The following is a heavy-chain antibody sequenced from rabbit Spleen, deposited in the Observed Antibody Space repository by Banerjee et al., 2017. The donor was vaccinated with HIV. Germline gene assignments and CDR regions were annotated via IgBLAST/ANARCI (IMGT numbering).Heavy chain of an antibody. D-gene: IGHD8-1*01. J-gene: IGHJ6*01. V-gene: IGHV1S40*01. CDR3: ARDSGTSFSSYGMDL. CDR2: IDTGSSGFS. CDR1: GVSFTSNYY. Sequence: QSLEESGGDLVKPGASLTLTCTASGVSFTSNYYMCWVSQAPGKGLEWIACIDTGSSGFSYFASWAKGRFTISKPSSTTVTLQVTSLTAADTATYFCARDSGTSFSSYGMDLWGPGTLVTVS.